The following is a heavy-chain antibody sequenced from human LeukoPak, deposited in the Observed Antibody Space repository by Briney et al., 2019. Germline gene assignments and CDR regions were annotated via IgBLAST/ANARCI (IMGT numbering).Heavy chain of an antibody. CDR1: GYTFTGYY. V-gene: IGHV1-2*02. D-gene: IGHD3-10*01. J-gene: IGHJ4*02. CDR2: INPDSGGT. CDR3: ARSHSMVRGVIIY. Sequence: ASVKVSCKASGYTFTGYYMHWVRQAPGQGLEWMGWINPDSGGTSYAQKFLGRVTMTRDTSISTAYMELSRLRSDDTAVYYCARSHSMVRGVIIYWGQGTLVTVSS.